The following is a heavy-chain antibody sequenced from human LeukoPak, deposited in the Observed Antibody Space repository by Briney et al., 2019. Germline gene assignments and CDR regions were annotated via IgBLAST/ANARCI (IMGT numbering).Heavy chain of an antibody. CDR3: ARDLLIMVRGVIAY. CDR1: GFTFDDYG. Sequence: GGSLRLSCAASGFTFDDYGMSWVRQAPGKGLEWVSGINWNGGSTGYADSVKGRFTISRDNAKNSLYLQMNSLRAEDTALYYCARDLLIMVRGVIAYWGQGTLVTVSS. D-gene: IGHD3-10*01. CDR2: INWNGGST. V-gene: IGHV3-20*04. J-gene: IGHJ4*02.